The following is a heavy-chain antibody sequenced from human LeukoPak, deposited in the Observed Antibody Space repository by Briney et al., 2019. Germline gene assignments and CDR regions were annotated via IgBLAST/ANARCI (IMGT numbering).Heavy chain of an antibody. Sequence: PGGSLRLSCAASGFTFSSYEMNWVRQAPGKGLEWVSYISSSGSTIYYADSVKGRFTISRDNAKNSLYLQMNSLRAEDTAVYYCARDRLRIPAFDYWRQGTLVTVSS. J-gene: IGHJ4*02. V-gene: IGHV3-48*03. CDR1: GFTFSSYE. CDR3: ARDRLRIPAFDY. CDR2: ISSSGSTI. D-gene: IGHD2-2*01.